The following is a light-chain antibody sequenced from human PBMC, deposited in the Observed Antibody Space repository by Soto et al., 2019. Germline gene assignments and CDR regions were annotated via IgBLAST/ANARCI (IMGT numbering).Light chain of an antibody. V-gene: IGKV3-11*01. J-gene: IGKJ1*01. CDR2: NAS. Sequence: EIVLTQSPATLSLSPGERATLSCRASQSVSSYLAWYQQKPGQAPRLLIYNASNRATGIPARFSGSGPGTDLTLTIISLEHEDFSVYYCQLRSNGSPGTFGQGTKVEIK. CDR1: QSVSSY. CDR3: QLRSNGSPGT.